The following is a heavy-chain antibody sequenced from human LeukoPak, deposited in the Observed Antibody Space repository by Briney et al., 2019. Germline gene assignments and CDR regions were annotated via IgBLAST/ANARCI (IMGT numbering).Heavy chain of an antibody. D-gene: IGHD3-3*01. Sequence: PGGSLRLSXAASGFTFSSYGMHWVRQAPGKGLEWVAFIRYDGSNKYYADSVKGRFTISRDNSKNTLYLQMNSLRAEDTAVYYCADGFGDDFWGGYQWGQGTLVTVSS. CDR1: GFTFSSYG. CDR2: IRYDGSNK. J-gene: IGHJ4*02. V-gene: IGHV3-30*02. CDR3: ADGFGDDFWGGYQ.